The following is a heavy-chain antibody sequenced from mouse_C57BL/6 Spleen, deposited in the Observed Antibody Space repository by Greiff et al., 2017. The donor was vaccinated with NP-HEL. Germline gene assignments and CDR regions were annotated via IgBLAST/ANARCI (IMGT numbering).Heavy chain of an antibody. CDR3: TTQVRYFDV. D-gene: IGHD3-2*02. CDR2: IDPENGDT. Sequence: EVKLVESGAELVRPGASVKLSCTASGFNIKDDYMHWVKQRPEQGLEWIGWIDPENGDTEYASKFQGKATITADTSSNTAYLQLSSLTSEDTAVYYCTTQVRYFDVWGTGTTVTVSS. J-gene: IGHJ1*03. V-gene: IGHV14-4*01. CDR1: GFNIKDDY.